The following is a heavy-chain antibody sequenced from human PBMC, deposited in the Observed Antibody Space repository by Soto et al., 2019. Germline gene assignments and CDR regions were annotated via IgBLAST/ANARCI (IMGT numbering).Heavy chain of an antibody. D-gene: IGHD4-17*01. J-gene: IGHJ4*02. V-gene: IGHV3-9*02. CDR2: ISSNSDTI. Sequence: EVQLVESGGGLVQPGRSLRLSCVASGFTADDYAMHWVRQAPGKGLEWVSGISSNSDTIDYVDSVKGRFTISRDNAKNSLFLQMNSLRPEDTALYYCAKDMKWGGMTTIHYFDSWGQGTLVTVSS. CDR1: GFTADDYA. CDR3: AKDMKWGGMTTIHYFDS.